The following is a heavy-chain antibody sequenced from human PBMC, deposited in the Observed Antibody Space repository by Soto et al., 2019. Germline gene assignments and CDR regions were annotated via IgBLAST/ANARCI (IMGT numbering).Heavy chain of an antibody. V-gene: IGHV3-30-3*01. D-gene: IGHD3-10*01. Sequence: PGGSLRLSCAASGFTFSSYAMHWVRQAPGKGLEWVAVISYDGSNKYYADSVKGRFTISRDNSKNTLYLQMNSLRAEDTAVYYCAREVTMVRGVMLSDYYGMDVWGQGTTVTVSS. CDR3: AREVTMVRGVMLSDYYGMDV. J-gene: IGHJ6*02. CDR2: ISYDGSNK. CDR1: GFTFSSYA.